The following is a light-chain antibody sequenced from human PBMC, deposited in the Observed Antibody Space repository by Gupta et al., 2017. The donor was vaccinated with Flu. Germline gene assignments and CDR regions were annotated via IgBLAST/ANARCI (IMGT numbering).Light chain of an antibody. J-gene: IGKJ2*01. CDR2: EDA. Sequence: DLQMATSPSTLSASLGDRVTITCRASQSISRWLAWHQQKPGRAPKLRIKEDATLDRGVPSRVSGSGSGTESNFTISSRQPDDVATDDCQHHNYSKYIFGQGTKVE. CDR1: QSISRW. CDR3: QHHNYSKYI. V-gene: IGKV1-5*01.